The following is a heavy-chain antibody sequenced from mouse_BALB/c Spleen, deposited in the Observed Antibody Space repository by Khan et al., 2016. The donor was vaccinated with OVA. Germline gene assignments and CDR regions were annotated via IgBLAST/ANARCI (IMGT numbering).Heavy chain of an antibody. V-gene: IGHV2-3*01. J-gene: IGHJ4*01. D-gene: IGHD1-3*01. CDR2: IWGDGST. CDR1: GFSLTSYG. CDR3: AKWVNSYYAMDY. Sequence: QVQLKQSGPGLVAPSQSLSITCTVSGFSLTSYGVNWVRQPPGKGLEWLGVIWGDGSTNSHSTLKSRLSISKDNSKGQVFLEQNNLQTDGTATYYCAKWVNSYYAMDYWGQGTSVTVSS.